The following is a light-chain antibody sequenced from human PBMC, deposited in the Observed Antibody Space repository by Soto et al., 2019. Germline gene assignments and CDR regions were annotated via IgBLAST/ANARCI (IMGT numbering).Light chain of an antibody. CDR3: QQYNSYRT. J-gene: IGKJ1*01. V-gene: IGKV1-5*03. CDR1: QSISSW. Sequence: DIQMTQSPSTLSASVGDRVTITCRASQSISSWLAWYQQKPGKAPKLLIYKASSLESGVPSRFSGSGSGTEFTLTISSLQPDDFATYYCQQYNSYRTFGQGTEVDIK. CDR2: KAS.